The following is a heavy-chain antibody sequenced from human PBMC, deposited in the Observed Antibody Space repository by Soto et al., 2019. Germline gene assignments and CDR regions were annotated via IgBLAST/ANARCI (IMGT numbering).Heavy chain of an antibody. CDR2: ISYDGSNE. CDR1: GFTFSSYA. Sequence: QVQLVESGGGVVQPGRSLRLSCAASGFTFSSYAMHWVRQAPGKGLEWVAVISYDGSNEYYADSVKGRFTISRDSSENTLYLQMNNLRPEDTAVYFCAIARAAVTHPRGYYFEYWGQGTLVTVSS. V-gene: IGHV3-30-3*01. CDR3: AIARAAVTHPRGYYFEY. D-gene: IGHD4-17*01. J-gene: IGHJ4*02.